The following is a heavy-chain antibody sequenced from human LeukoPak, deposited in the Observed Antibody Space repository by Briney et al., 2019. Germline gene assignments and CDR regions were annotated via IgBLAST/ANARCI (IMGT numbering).Heavy chain of an antibody. CDR3: ARDRPSLRFLEWARDYYYGMDV. CDR1: GFTFSDYY. V-gene: IGHV3-11*06. Sequence: PGGSLRLSCAASGFTFSDYYMSWIRQAPGKGLEWVSYISSSSSYTNYADSVKGRFTISRDNAKNSLYLQMNSLRAEDTAVYYCARDRPSLRFLEWARDYYYGMDVWGQGTTVTVSS. CDR2: ISSSSSYT. J-gene: IGHJ6*02. D-gene: IGHD3-3*01.